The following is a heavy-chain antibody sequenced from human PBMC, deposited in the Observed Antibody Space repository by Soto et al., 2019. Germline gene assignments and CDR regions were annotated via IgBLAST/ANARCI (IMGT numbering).Heavy chain of an antibody. CDR1: GFTFSSYS. CDR2: ISSSSSTI. J-gene: IGHJ4*02. Sequence: TGGSRRLSCAASGFTFSSYSMNWVRQAPGKGLEWVSYISSSSSTIYYADSVKGRFTIPRDNAKNSLYLQMNSLRDEDTAVYYCARGLYYYDSRGYWGYWGQGTLVTVSS. V-gene: IGHV3-48*02. D-gene: IGHD3-22*01. CDR3: ARGLYYYDSRGYWGY.